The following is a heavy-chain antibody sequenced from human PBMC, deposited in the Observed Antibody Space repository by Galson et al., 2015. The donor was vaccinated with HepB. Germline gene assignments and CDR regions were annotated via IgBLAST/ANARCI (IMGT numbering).Heavy chain of an antibody. CDR2: IWYDGSNK. V-gene: IGHV3-33*01. J-gene: IGHJ6*03. Sequence: SLRLSCAASGFTFSSYGMHWVRQAPGKGLEWVAVIWYDGSNKYYADSVKGRFTISRDNSKNTLYLQMNSLRAEDTAVYYCARDRCSSTSCPPSMDVWGKGTTVTVSS. CDR1: GFTFSSYG. D-gene: IGHD2-2*01. CDR3: ARDRCSSTSCPPSMDV.